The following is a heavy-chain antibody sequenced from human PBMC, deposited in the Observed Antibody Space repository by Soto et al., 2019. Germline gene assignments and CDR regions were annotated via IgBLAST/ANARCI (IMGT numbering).Heavy chain of an antibody. CDR2: IYYSGST. CDR3: ARLDPNYGSGRGWFDP. D-gene: IGHD3-10*01. CDR1: GGSISSYY. J-gene: IGHJ5*02. Sequence: SETLSLTCTVSGGSISSYYWSWIRQPPGKGLEWIGYIYYSGSTNYNPSLKSRVTISVDTSKNQFSLKLSSLTAADTAVYYCARLDPNYGSGRGWFDPWGQGTLVTVSS. V-gene: IGHV4-59*08.